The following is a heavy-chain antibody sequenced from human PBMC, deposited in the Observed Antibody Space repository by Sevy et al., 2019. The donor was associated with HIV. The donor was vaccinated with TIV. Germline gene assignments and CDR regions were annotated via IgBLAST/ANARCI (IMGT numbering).Heavy chain of an antibody. J-gene: IGHJ6*02. D-gene: IGHD3-3*01. CDR1: GYTFTGYY. CDR2: INPNSGGT. V-gene: IGHV1-2*02. CDR3: ARVRITIFRVVITRHYYYGMDV. Sequence: ASVKVSCKASGYTFTGYYMHWVRQAPGQGLEWMGWINPNSGGTKNAQKFQGRVPMTRDTSISTVYLELSRLRCDDTAEYYCARVRITIFRVVITRHYYYGMDVWGQGTTVTVSS.